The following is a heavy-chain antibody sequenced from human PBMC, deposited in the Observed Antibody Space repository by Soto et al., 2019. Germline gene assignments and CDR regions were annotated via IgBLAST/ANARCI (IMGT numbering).Heavy chain of an antibody. CDR1: GGTFSSYA. Sequence: QVQLVQSGAEVKKPGSSVKVSCKASGGTFSSYAISWVRQAPGQGLEWMGGIIPIFGTANYAQKFQGRVTITADESTSTTYMERSSLRSEDTAVYYCAGTARPLLLFTWDGAFDIWGQGTMVTVSS. CDR3: AGTARPLLLFTWDGAFDI. D-gene: IGHD2-15*01. CDR2: IIPIFGTA. V-gene: IGHV1-69*12. J-gene: IGHJ3*02.